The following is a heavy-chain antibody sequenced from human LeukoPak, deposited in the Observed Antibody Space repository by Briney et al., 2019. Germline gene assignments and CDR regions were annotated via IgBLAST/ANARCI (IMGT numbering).Heavy chain of an antibody. D-gene: IGHD6-13*01. CDR3: ASLPQYSSSPIDY. CDR1: GDSITSYF. CDR2: VFYSGIT. Sequence: PAETLSLTCTVSGDSITSYFWSWIRQPPGKGLEWVGYVFYSGITNYNPSLKSRVTISVDTSKNQFSLKLSSVTAADTAVYYCASLPQYSSSPIDYWGQGTLVTVSS. J-gene: IGHJ4*02. V-gene: IGHV4-59*12.